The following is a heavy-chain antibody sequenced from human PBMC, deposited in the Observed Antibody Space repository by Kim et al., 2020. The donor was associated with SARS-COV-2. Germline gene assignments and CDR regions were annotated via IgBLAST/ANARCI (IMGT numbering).Heavy chain of an antibody. D-gene: IGHD6-19*01. V-gene: IGHV4-38-2*02. CDR2: IYHSGIT. CDR3: ARDGFSSGWYPDYYF. Sequence: SETLSLTCTVSGYSISSAYYWGWVRQPPGKGLEWIGSIYHSGITYYNPSIKSRVTISVDTSKNQFSLNLTSVTAEDTAVYYCARDGFSSGWYPDYYF. J-gene: IGHJ4*01. CDR1: GYSISSAYY.